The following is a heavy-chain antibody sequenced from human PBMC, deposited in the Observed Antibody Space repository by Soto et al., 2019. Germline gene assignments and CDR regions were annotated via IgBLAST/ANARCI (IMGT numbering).Heavy chain of an antibody. CDR3: SSGYYYGSRSLIDY. J-gene: IGHJ4*02. CDR2: IATAGNT. CDR1: GFAFSNHD. V-gene: IGHV3-13*01. Sequence: EVQLMESGGGLVQPGGSLRLSCAASGFAFSNHDMHWVRQPAGKPLEWVSTIATAGNTYYVASVKGRVTISRENAKNSLYLQMNSLRAGDTAVYYCSSGYYYGSRSLIDYWGQGTLVTVSS. D-gene: IGHD3-10*01.